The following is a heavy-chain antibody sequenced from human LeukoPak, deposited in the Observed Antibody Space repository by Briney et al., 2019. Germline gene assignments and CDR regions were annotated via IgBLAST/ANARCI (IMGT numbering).Heavy chain of an antibody. V-gene: IGHV1-8*01. CDR1: GYTFTSYD. CDR3: ARASKPWGYFDY. J-gene: IGHJ4*02. CDR2: MNPNSGNT. D-gene: IGHD7-27*01. Sequence: HVASVKVSCKASGYTFTSYDINWVRQATGQGLEWMGWMNPNSGNTGYAQKFQGRVTMTRNTSISTAYMELRSLRSDDTAVYYCARASKPWGYFDYWGQGTLVTVSS.